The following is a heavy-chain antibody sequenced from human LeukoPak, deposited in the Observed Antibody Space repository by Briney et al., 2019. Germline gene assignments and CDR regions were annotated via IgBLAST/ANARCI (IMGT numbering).Heavy chain of an antibody. J-gene: IGHJ4*02. Sequence: PSETLSLTCTVSGGSVSSTEFYWGWIRQPPGKGLQWIGNIYSPGSTYYNPSLNSRVAMSVDTSQNQFSLKMASVTAADTAVYYCARLSKGRYFDYILDNWGQGTLVTVSS. D-gene: IGHD3-9*01. CDR1: GGSVSSTEFY. CDR3: ARLSKGRYFDYILDN. V-gene: IGHV4-39*01. CDR2: IYSPGST.